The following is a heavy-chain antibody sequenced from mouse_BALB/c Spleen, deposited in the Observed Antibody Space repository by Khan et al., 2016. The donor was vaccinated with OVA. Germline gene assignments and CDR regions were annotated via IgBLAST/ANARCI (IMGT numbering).Heavy chain of an antibody. CDR3: VRDGAYHRNDGWFAY. V-gene: IGHV1-4*01. CDR1: GYTFTSYT. Sequence: QMQLEESGAELARPGASVKMSCKASGYTFTSYTIHWIKKRPGQGLEWIGYINPSNDYTNYNQKFKDKATLTTDKSSTTAYLQLSSLTSDDSAVYNCVRDGAYHRNDGWFAYWGQGTLVTVSA. J-gene: IGHJ3*01. CDR2: INPSNDYT. D-gene: IGHD2-14*01.